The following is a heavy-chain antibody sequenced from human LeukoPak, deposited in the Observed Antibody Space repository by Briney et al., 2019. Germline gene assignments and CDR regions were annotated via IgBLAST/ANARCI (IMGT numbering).Heavy chain of an antibody. D-gene: IGHD3-22*01. CDR3: ARAIFYYDSGGYDDAFDI. CDR2: ISGSGGST. V-gene: IGHV3-23*01. CDR1: EFTFSSYA. Sequence: GGSLRLSCAASEFTFSSYAMSWVRQAPGKGLEWVSAISGSGGSTYYADSVKGRFTISRDNAKNSLYLQMHSLRAEDTAVFYCARAIFYYDSGGYDDAFDIWGQGTMVTVSS. J-gene: IGHJ3*02.